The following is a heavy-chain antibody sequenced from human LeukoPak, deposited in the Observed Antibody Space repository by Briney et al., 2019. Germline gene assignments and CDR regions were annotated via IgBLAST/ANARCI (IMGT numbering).Heavy chain of an antibody. D-gene: IGHD2-2*01. CDR3: ARVRWLGYCSSTSCSPTFNWFDP. CDR1: GFTFSSYS. CDR2: ISSSSSYI. Sequence: GGSLRLSCAASGFTFSSYSMNWVRQAPGKGLEWVSSISSSSSYIYYADSVKGRFTISRDNAKNSLYLQMNSLRAEDTAVYYCARVRWLGYCSSTSCSPTFNWFDPWGQGTLVTVSS. V-gene: IGHV3-21*01. J-gene: IGHJ5*02.